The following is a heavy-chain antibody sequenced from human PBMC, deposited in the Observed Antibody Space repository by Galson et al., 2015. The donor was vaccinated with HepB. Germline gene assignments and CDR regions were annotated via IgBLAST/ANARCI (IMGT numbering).Heavy chain of an antibody. Sequence: SVKVSCKASGGTFSIYTITWVRQAPGQGFEWLGGIIPIFGTASYPQKFQGRVTITADESTSTAYMELSSLRSEDTAVYYCGRAIHPYYESSGHLGFRYWGQGTLVTVSP. CDR3: GRAIHPYYESSGHLGFRY. CDR1: GGTFSIYT. D-gene: IGHD3-22*01. V-gene: IGHV1-69*13. J-gene: IGHJ4*02. CDR2: IIPIFGTA.